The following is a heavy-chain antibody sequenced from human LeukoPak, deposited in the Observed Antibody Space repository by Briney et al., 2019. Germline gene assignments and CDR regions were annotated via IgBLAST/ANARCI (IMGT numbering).Heavy chain of an antibody. Sequence: SETLSLTCTVSGGSISSYYWSSIRQPPGKGLERIGDIYYSGSTNYNPSLKSRVTISVDTSKNQFSLKLSSVTAADTAVYYCGRGGGGAVAGRRSYYYYGMDVWGKGTTVTVSS. CDR3: GRGGGGAVAGRRSYYYYGMDV. J-gene: IGHJ6*04. CDR2: IYYSGST. CDR1: GGSISSYY. D-gene: IGHD6-19*01. V-gene: IGHV4-59*01.